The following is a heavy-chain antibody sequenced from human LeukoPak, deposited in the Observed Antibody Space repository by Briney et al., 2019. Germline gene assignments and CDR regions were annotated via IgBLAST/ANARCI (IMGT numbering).Heavy chain of an antibody. D-gene: IGHD3-10*01. J-gene: IGHJ4*02. Sequence: ASVKVSCKASGYTFTSYYMHWVRQAPGQGLEWMGLINPSGSSTSYAQKFQGRLSLTRDMSTSTDYMELSSLRSEDTAVYYCATSLYGSGSYYEHDWGQGTLVTVSS. CDR2: INPSGSST. CDR3: ATSLYGSGSYYEHD. CDR1: GYTFTSYY. V-gene: IGHV1-46*01.